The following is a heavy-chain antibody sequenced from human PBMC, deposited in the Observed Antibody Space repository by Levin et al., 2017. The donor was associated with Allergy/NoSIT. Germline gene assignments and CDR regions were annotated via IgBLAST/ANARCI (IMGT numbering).Heavy chain of an antibody. CDR2: ISSDSMKI. J-gene: IGHJ5*02. CDR1: EFTFSSYN. D-gene: IGHD3-22*01. V-gene: IGHV3-48*02. Sequence: GGSLRLSCAASEFTFSSYNMNWVRQAPGKGLEWVSYISSDSMKIFYAESVKGRFTISRDNAKKSLFLQMSSLRDEDTAVYYCARDVYYDTSPTASTWGEGTLVTVS. CDR3: ARDVYYDTSPTAST.